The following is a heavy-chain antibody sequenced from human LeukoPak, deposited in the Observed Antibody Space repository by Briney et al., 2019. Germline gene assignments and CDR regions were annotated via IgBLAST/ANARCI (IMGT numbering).Heavy chain of an antibody. Sequence: SETLSLPCAVYGGSFSGYYWSWIRQPPGKGLEWIGEINHSGSTNYNPSLKSRVTISVDTSKNQFSLKLSSVTAADTAVYYCARGLGAYSSSWHYRYYYYGMDVWGQGTTVTVSS. CDR2: INHSGST. J-gene: IGHJ6*02. D-gene: IGHD6-13*01. V-gene: IGHV4-34*01. CDR1: GGSFSGYY. CDR3: ARGLGAYSSSWHYRYYYYGMDV.